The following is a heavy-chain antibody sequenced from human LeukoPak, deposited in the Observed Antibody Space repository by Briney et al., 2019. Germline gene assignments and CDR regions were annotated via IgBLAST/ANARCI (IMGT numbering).Heavy chain of an antibody. J-gene: IGHJ5*02. CDR2: INPNSGGT. Sequence: ASVTVSFTASGYTFTVYYMHWVRQAPGQGLEWMGWINPNSGGTNYAQEFQGRVTMTRDTSISTAYMELSRLRSDDTAVYYCARSYYDFWSGLSGLSANNWFDPWGQGTLVTVSS. CDR1: GYTFTVYY. CDR3: ARSYYDFWSGLSGLSANNWFDP. D-gene: IGHD3-3*01. V-gene: IGHV1-2*02.